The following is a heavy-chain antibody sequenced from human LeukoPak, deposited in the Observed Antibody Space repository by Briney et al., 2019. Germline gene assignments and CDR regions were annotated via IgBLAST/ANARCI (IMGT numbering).Heavy chain of an antibody. Sequence: PSETLSLTCAVYGGSFSGYYWSWIRQPPGKGLEWIGYISYSGSTNYNSSLKSRVTISVDTSKNQFSLRLNSVTAADTAMYYCAREAYYYDEWGPGTLVTVSS. CDR1: GGSFSGYY. CDR2: ISYSGST. V-gene: IGHV4-59*01. CDR3: AREAYYYDE. J-gene: IGHJ4*02.